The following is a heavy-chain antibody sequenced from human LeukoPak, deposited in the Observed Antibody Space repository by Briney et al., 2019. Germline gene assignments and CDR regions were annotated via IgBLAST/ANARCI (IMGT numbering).Heavy chain of an antibody. CDR3: AKDRISEGTYNWFDP. D-gene: IGHD2-15*01. CDR2: ISYDGSNK. J-gene: IGHJ5*02. CDR1: GFTFSSYG. V-gene: IGHV3-30*18. Sequence: PGRSLRLSCAASGFTFSSYGMHRVRQAPGKELEWVAVISYDGSNKYYADSVKGRFTISRDNSKDTLYLQMNSLRAEDTAVYYCAKDRISEGTYNWFDPWGQGTLVTVSS.